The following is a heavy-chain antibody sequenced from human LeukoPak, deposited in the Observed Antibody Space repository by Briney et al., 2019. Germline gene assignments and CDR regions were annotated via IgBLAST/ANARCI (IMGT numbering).Heavy chain of an antibody. CDR3: TGGLLYSVEYFQH. V-gene: IGHV4-4*07. CDR1: GGSISSYY. CDR2: IYTSGST. Sequence: SETLSLTCTVSGGSISSYYWRWIRQPAGKGLEWIGRIYTSGSTNYNPSLTSRVTMSVDTSKNQFSLKVSSVTAADTAVYYCTGGLLYSVEYFQHWGQGTLVTVSS. J-gene: IGHJ1*01. D-gene: IGHD2-2*02.